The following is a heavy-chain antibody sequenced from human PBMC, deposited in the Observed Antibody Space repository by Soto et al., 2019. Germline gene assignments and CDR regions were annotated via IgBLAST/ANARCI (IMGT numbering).Heavy chain of an antibody. D-gene: IGHD3-10*01. CDR2: IYYSGVT. CDR1: CDPITSGGFY. CDR3: ARDLRGRRSGRFDP. J-gene: IGHJ5*02. Sequence: PSETLSLTCTLSCDPITSGGFYWTWIRQHPAKGLEWIGYIYYSGVTYYNPSLKSRATISVDTSKNQFSLNLSSVSAADTAMYYCARDLRGRRSGRFDPWGQGTLVTVSS. V-gene: IGHV4-31*03.